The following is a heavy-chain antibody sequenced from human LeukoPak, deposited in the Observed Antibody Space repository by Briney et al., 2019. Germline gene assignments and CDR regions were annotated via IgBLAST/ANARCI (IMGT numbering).Heavy chain of an antibody. CDR1: AGSISSGGYY. CDR2: ISYSGST. D-gene: IGHD6-13*01. CDR3: ARMAAGWWFDP. V-gene: IGHV4-31*03. J-gene: IGHJ5*02. Sequence: SQTLSLTCTVPAGSISSGGYYWSWIRQLPGKGLEWIAYISYSGSTYYNPSLKSRVTISVDTSKNQFSLRLSSVTAADTAVYYCARMAAGWWFDPWGQGTLVTVSS.